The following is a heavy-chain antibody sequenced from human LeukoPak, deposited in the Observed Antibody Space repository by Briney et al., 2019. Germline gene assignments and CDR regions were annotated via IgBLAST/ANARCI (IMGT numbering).Heavy chain of an antibody. Sequence: GASVKVSCKASGGTFSSYAISWVRQAPGQGLEWMGGIIPIFGTASYAQKFQGRVTMTRDMSTSTVYMELSSLRSEDTAVYYCAREGGIAAAGPLDYWGQGTLVTVSS. V-gene: IGHV1-69*05. CDR1: GGTFSSYA. CDR3: AREGGIAAAGPLDY. D-gene: IGHD6-13*01. J-gene: IGHJ4*02. CDR2: IIPIFGTA.